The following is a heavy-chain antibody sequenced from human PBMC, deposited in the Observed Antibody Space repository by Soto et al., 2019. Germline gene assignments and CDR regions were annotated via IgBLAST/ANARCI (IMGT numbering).Heavy chain of an antibody. D-gene: IGHD1-26*01. J-gene: IGHJ6*02. Sequence: QVQLVQSGAEVKKPGASVKVSCKASGYTFTNYDINWVRQATGQGLEWMGWMNPNSGNTGYVQKFQGRVTLTRDTYMSTAYMELSSLRSDDTAVYYCARKGIVVPTGYYYDGMDVWGQGTTVTVSS. CDR3: ARKGIVVPTGYYYDGMDV. CDR1: GYTFTNYD. V-gene: IGHV1-8*01. CDR2: MNPNSGNT.